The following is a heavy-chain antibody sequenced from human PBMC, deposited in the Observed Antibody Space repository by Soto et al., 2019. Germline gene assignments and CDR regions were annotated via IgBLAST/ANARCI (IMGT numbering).Heavy chain of an antibody. CDR2: INSDGSST. J-gene: IGHJ6*02. Sequence: GGSLRLSCAASGFTFSSYWMHWVRQAPGKGLVWVSRINSDGSSTSYADSVKGRFTISRDNAKNTLYLQMNSLRAEDTAVYYCARVMIKAPAIFGVVIPPIGMDVWGQGTTVTVSS. D-gene: IGHD3-3*01. V-gene: IGHV3-74*01. CDR1: GFTFSSYW. CDR3: ARVMIKAPAIFGVVIPPIGMDV.